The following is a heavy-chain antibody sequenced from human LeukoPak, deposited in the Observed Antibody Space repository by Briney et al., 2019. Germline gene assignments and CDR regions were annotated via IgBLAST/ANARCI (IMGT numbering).Heavy chain of an antibody. J-gene: IGHJ4*02. V-gene: IGHV3-74*03. CDR3: AKDYFGSLEY. D-gene: IGHD2/OR15-2a*01. CDR2: IKSAGSGT. CDR1: GFDFSVAW. Sequence: GGSLRLSCAASGFDFSVAWMHWVRQAPGEGLVWVSVIKSAGSGTAYADSVKGRFTISRDNAKSTVYLQMNSLRDEDTAVYYCAKDYFGSLEYWGQGTLVTVSS.